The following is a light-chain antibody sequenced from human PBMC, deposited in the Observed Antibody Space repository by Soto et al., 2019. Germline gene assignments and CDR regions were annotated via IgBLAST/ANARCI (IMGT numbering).Light chain of an antibody. J-gene: IGLJ2*01. V-gene: IGLV2-8*01. CDR1: SSDVGAYKY. CDR3: SSYAGSNNL. CDR2: EVS. Sequence: QPVLTQPPSASGSPGQSVTISCTGTSSDVGAYKYVSWYQQHPGKAPKLMIYEVSKRPSGVPDRFSGSKSGNTASLTVSGLQAEDEADYYCSSYAGSNNLFGGGTKVTVL.